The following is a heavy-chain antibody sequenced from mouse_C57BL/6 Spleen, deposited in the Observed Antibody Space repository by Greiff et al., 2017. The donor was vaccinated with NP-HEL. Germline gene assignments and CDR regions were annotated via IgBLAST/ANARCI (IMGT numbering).Heavy chain of an antibody. CDR2: INPNYGTT. CDR1: GYSFTDYN. J-gene: IGHJ2*01. D-gene: IGHD1-1*01. Sequence: VQLKESGPELVKPGASVKISCKASGYSFTDYNMNWVKQSNGKSLEWIGVINPNYGTTSYNQKFKGKATLTVDQSSSTAYMQLNSLTSEDSAVYYCASLYYGSSYFDYWGQGTTLTVSS. V-gene: IGHV1-39*01. CDR3: ASLYYGSSYFDY.